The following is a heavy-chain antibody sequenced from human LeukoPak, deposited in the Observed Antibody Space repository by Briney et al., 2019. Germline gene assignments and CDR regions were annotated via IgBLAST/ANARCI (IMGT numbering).Heavy chain of an antibody. CDR2: INHSGST. J-gene: IGHJ4*02. CDR1: GGSFSGYY. CDR3: ARREPIAVAGGSFDY. D-gene: IGHD6-19*01. V-gene: IGHV4-34*01. Sequence: PSETLSLTCAVYGGSFSGYYWSWIRQPPGKGLEWIGEINHSGSTNYNPSLKSRVTISVDTSKNQFSLKLSSVTAADTAVYYCARREPIAVAGGSFDYWGQGTLVTVSS.